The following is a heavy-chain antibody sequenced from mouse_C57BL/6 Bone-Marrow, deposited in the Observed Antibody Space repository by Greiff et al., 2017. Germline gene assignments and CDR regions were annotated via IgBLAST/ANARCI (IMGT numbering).Heavy chain of an antibody. CDR1: GYAFTNYL. Sequence: VKLQQSGAELVRPGTSVKVSCKASGYAFTNYLIEWVKQRPGQGLEWIGVINPGSGGTNYNEKFKGKATLTADNSSSTAYMQLSSLTSEDSAVYFCARSKNWDSWFAYWGQGTLVTVSA. D-gene: IGHD4-1*01. V-gene: IGHV1-54*01. CDR2: INPGSGGT. J-gene: IGHJ3*01. CDR3: ARSKNWDSWFAY.